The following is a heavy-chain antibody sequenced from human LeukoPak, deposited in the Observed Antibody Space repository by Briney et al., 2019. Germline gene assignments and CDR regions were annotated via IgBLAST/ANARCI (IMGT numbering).Heavy chain of an antibody. J-gene: IGHJ4*02. CDR2: ISSDGSST. D-gene: IGHD3-22*01. Sequence: PGGSLRLSCAASGFTFSSYWMHWVRQAPGKALVWVSRISSDGSSTDYADSVKGRFTISRDNAKNTLYLQMNSLRAEDTAVYYCASRIPYDSSSYWGQGTLVTVSS. V-gene: IGHV3-74*01. CDR3: ASRIPYDSSSY. CDR1: GFTFSSYW.